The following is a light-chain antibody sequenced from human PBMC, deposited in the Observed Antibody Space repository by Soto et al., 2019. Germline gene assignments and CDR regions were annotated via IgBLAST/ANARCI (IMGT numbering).Light chain of an antibody. CDR1: SSDVGIYNN. J-gene: IGLJ1*01. CDR2: EVT. CDR3: SSYTTSSTRV. V-gene: IGLV2-14*01. Sequence: QSVLTQPASVSGSAGQSIAISCTGSSSDVGIYNNVSWYQQHPGKVPKLIIYEVTSRSSGVSIRFSGSKSGNTASLTISGLQPEDEADYYCSSYTTSSTRVFGTGTKVTVL.